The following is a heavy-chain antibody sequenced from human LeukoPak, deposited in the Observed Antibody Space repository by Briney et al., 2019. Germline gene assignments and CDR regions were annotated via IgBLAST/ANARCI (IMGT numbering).Heavy chain of an antibody. D-gene: IGHD5-18*01. CDR3: ASGEGYSYGLDY. Sequence: SETLSLTCSVSGASITTYYWSWIRQPPGKGLEWIAYIHYSGSTSYNPSLKSRLTISLDTSKNQFSLKLSSVTAADTAVYYCASGEGYSYGLDYWGQGTLVTVSS. V-gene: IGHV4-59*01. CDR1: GASITTYY. CDR2: IHYSGST. J-gene: IGHJ4*02.